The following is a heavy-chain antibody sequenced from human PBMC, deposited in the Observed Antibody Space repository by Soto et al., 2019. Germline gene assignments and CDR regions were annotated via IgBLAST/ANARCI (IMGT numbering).Heavy chain of an antibody. CDR2: MNAKSGDT. D-gene: IGHD3-10*01. CDR3: ARGNPFNYCAGRSGSSDY. J-gene: IGHJ4*02. CDR1: GYTFSDFD. V-gene: IGHV1-8*01. Sequence: ASVKVSCKASGYTFSDFDINWLRQASGQGPEWMGWMNAKSGDTFFAQRFQGKFNMTWDTSLSTAYMEVGSLTSDDTAIYFCARGNPFNYCAGRSGSSDYWGRGTLVTVS.